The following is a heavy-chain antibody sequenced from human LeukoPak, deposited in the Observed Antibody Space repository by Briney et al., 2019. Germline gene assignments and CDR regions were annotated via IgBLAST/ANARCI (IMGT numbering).Heavy chain of an antibody. CDR2: ISSDGSST. Sequence: GGSLRLSCAASGFTFSSYWMHWVRQAPGKGLVWVSRISSDGSSTTYADSVKGRFTISRDNAKNTLYLQMNSLRAEDTAVYYGARGYSGSYRVDYWGQGTLVTVSS. V-gene: IGHV3-74*01. J-gene: IGHJ4*02. CDR3: ARGYSGSYRVDY. D-gene: IGHD1-26*01. CDR1: GFTFSSYW.